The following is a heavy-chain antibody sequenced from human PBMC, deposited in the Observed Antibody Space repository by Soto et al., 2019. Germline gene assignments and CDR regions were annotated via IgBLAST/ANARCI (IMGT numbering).Heavy chain of an antibody. CDR1: GGSLSEYY. J-gene: IGHJ5*02. D-gene: IGHD3-9*01. V-gene: IGHV4-34*01. Sequence: QVQLQQWGAGLLKPSETLSLSCDVFGGSLSEYYWTWIRQPPGKGLEWIGVINHVGGTNYNPSLNSRVNISVDTSKTQCFLRLTSVIVADTAVYYCARIRYQLPSAVVWFDTWGQGILVTVSS. CDR2: INHVGGT. CDR3: ARIRYQLPSAVVWFDT.